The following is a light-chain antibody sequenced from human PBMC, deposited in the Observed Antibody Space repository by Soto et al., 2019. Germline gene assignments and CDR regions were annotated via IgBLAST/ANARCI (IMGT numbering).Light chain of an antibody. CDR3: QQYNSYSCR. V-gene: IGKV1-5*03. Sequence: DITMTQSPSTVSASVGDRVTITCRASRSISSWLAWYQQKPGKAPKLLIYKASSLESGVPSRFSGSGSGTEFTLTISSLQPDDFATYCCQQYNSYSCRFGRGTKVDI. J-gene: IGKJ1*01. CDR2: KAS. CDR1: RSISSW.